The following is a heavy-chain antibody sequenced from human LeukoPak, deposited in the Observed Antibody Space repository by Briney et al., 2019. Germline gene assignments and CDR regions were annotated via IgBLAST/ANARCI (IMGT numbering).Heavy chain of an antibody. J-gene: IGHJ3*02. CDR1: GYSLTNYW. CDR3: ARVYNWNYVSAFDI. D-gene: IGHD1-7*01. V-gene: IGHV5-51*01. Sequence: GESLKISCKGSGYSLTNYWIGWVRQIPRKGLELMGIIYPGDSDTRYSPSFQGQVTISADKSISTAYLQWSSLKASETAMYYCARVYNWNYVSAFDIWGQGTMVTVSS. CDR2: IYPGDSDT.